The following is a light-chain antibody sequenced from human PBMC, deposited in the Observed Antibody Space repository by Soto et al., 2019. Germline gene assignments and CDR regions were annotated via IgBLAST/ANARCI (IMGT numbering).Light chain of an antibody. CDR2: GVD. Sequence: QSALTQPRSVSGSPGQSVTISCTGASSDVSDYNFVSWYQQYAGKAPKVIIYGVDKRSSGVTDRFSGSKSGNTASLTISGLQTEDESEYFCCSYTGTYTVVFGGGTKLTVL. CDR1: SSDVSDYNF. CDR3: CSYTGTYTVV. J-gene: IGLJ3*02. V-gene: IGLV2-11*01.